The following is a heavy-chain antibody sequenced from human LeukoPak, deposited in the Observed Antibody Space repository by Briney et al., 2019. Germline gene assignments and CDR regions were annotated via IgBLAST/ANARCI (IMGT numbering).Heavy chain of an antibody. J-gene: IGHJ4*02. Sequence: GGSLRLSCAASGFIFSSYGMHWVRQAPGKRLGWVAVIWYDGSNEYYADSVKGRFTISRDNSKNTLYLQMNSLRAEDTAVYYCARDHSYGGKIPLFDYWGQGTLVTVSS. CDR1: GFIFSSYG. V-gene: IGHV3-33*01. D-gene: IGHD4-23*01. CDR3: ARDHSYGGKIPLFDY. CDR2: IWYDGSNE.